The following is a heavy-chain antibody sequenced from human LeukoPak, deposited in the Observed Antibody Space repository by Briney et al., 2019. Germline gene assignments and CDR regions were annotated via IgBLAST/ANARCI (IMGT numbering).Heavy chain of an antibody. CDR3: ARTPVPYCSSTSCYADWFDP. CDR1: GFTFSSYA. D-gene: IGHD2-2*01. V-gene: IGHV3-30*04. Sequence: GRSLRLSCAASGFTFSSYAMHWVRQAPGKGLEWVAVISYDGGNKYYADSVKGRFTISRDNSKNTLYLQMNSLRAEDTAVYYCARTPVPYCSSTSCYADWFDPWGQGTLVTVSS. J-gene: IGHJ5*02. CDR2: ISYDGGNK.